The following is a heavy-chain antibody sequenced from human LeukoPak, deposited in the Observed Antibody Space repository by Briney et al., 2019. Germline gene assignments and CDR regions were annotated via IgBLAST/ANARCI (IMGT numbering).Heavy chain of an antibody. CDR2: IYYSGST. V-gene: IGHV4-39*01. CDR3: ARHRYYYRSGSYYGAPYYMDV. Sequence: SETLSLTCTVSGGSISSYYWGWIRQPPGKGLEWIGSIYYSGSTYYNPSLKSRVTISVDTSKNQFSLKLSSVTAADTAVYYCARHRYYYRSGSYYGAPYYMDVWGKGTTVTISS. D-gene: IGHD3-10*01. CDR1: GGSISSYY. J-gene: IGHJ6*03.